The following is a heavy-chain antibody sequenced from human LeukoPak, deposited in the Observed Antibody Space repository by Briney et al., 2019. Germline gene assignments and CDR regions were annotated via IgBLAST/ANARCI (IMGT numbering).Heavy chain of an antibody. CDR3: AGPVVPAAEDAFDI. V-gene: IGHV4-30-4*08. D-gene: IGHD2-2*01. CDR1: GGSISSGDYY. Sequence: SQTLSLICTVSGGSISSGDYYWSWIRQPPGKGLEWIGYIYYSGSTYYNPSLKSRVTISVDTSKNQFALKLSSVTAADTAVYYGAGPVVPAAEDAFDIWGQGTMVTVSS. J-gene: IGHJ3*02. CDR2: IYYSGST.